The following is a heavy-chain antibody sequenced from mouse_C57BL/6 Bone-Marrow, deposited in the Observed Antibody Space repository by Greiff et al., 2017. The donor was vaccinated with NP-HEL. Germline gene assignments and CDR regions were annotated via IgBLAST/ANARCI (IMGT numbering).Heavy chain of an antibody. J-gene: IGHJ1*03. V-gene: IGHV1-26*01. D-gene: IGHD1-1*01. CDR1: GYTFTDYY. Sequence: EVQLQQSGPELVKPGASVKISCKASGYTFTDYYMNWVKQSHGKSLEWIGDINPNNGGTSYNQKFKGKATLTVDKSSSTAYMELRSLTSEDSAVYYCAGRGPTRGYFDVWGTGTTVTVSS. CDR2: INPNNGGT. CDR3: AGRGPTRGYFDV.